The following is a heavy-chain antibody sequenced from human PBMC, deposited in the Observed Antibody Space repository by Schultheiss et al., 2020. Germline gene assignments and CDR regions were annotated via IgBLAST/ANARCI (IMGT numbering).Heavy chain of an antibody. CDR2: IYHSGST. CDR3: ARSRAALDYYYYGMDV. Sequence: SETLSLTCAVSGGSISSSNWWSWVRQPPGKGLEWIGEIYHSGSTNYNPSLKGRVTISVDTSKNQFSLKLSSVTAADTAVYYCARSRAALDYYYYGMDVWGQGTTVTVSS. D-gene: IGHD2-15*01. CDR1: GGSISSSNW. V-gene: IGHV4-4*02. J-gene: IGHJ6*02.